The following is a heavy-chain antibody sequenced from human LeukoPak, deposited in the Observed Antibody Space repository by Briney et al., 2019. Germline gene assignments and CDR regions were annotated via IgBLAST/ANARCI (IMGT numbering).Heavy chain of an antibody. D-gene: IGHD3-22*01. Sequence: SETLSLTCTVSGGSISSGSYYWSWIRQPAGKGLEWIGRIYTSGSTNYNPSLKSRVTISVGTSKNQFSLKLSSVTAADTAVYYCARSYFYDSSGLYYFDYWGQGTLVTVSS. CDR3: ARSYFYDSSGLYYFDY. V-gene: IGHV4-61*02. J-gene: IGHJ4*02. CDR2: IYTSGST. CDR1: GGSISSGSYY.